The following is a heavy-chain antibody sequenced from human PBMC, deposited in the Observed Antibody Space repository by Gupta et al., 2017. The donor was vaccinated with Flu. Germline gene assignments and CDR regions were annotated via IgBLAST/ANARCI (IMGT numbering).Heavy chain of an antibody. J-gene: IGHJ4*02. CDR2: IDSSGYYT. D-gene: IGHD3-22*01. CDR3: AKGSSGGRPYYFDY. Sequence: EVQLLVSGGGLVQPGGSLRLCCSASGFTSSRYAMSWVRQAPRKELGGVSAIDSSGYYTYDADAVKGRYTISRDNSRNTLFLQVSDLTAEDTAIYYCAKGSSGGRPYYFDYWGQGALVTVSS. CDR1: GFTSSRYA. V-gene: IGHV3-23*01.